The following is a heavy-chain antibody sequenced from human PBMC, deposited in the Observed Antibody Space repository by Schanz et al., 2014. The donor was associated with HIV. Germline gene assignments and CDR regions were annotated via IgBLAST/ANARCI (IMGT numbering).Heavy chain of an antibody. D-gene: IGHD5-12*01. Sequence: QVQLVQSGTEVKKPGASVKVSCKASGYTFTNYGITWVRQAPGQGLEWMGWISGYNGNTNYAQKVQGRVTMTRDTSISTAYMELSSLTSDDTAVYYCAREPNYSGFECWGQGTLVIVAS. CDR2: ISGYNGNT. V-gene: IGHV1-18*01. CDR3: AREPNYSGFEC. J-gene: IGHJ4*02. CDR1: GYTFTNYG.